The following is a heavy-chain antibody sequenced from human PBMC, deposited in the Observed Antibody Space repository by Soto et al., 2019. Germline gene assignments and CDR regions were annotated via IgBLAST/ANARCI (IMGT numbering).Heavy chain of an antibody. V-gene: IGHV1-3*01. Sequence: GASVKVSCKASGYTFTDYAIHWVRQAPGQGLEWMGWINVGNGNTGYSRKFQGRVTNARDMSASTAYIELRSLRSDDTAVYYCASELKGCWFDPWAKGNLLILSS. J-gene: IGHJ5*02. CDR2: INVGNGNT. CDR3: ASELKGCWFDP. D-gene: IGHD3-16*01. CDR1: GYTFTDYA.